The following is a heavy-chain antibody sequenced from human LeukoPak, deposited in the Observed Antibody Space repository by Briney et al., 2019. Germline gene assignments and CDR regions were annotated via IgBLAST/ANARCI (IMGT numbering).Heavy chain of an antibody. CDR3: ARVRGDYSPAAFDI. D-gene: IGHD3-22*01. CDR1: GGSISSGDYY. V-gene: IGHV4-30-4*08. CDR2: IYYSGST. Sequence: SETLSLTCTVSGGSISSGDYYWSWIRQPPGKGQEWIGYIYYSGSTYYNPSLKSQVTISVDTSKNQFSLKLSSVTAADTAVYYCARVRGDYSPAAFDIWGQGTMVTVSS. J-gene: IGHJ3*02.